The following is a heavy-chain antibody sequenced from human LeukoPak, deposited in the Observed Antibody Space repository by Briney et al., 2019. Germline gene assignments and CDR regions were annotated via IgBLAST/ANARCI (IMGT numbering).Heavy chain of an antibody. D-gene: IGHD5-12*01. Sequence: GGSLRLSCAASGFTVSNNFVGWVRQAPGKGLDWVSIIYSSGNTYYADSVKGRFTISRDNAKNSLYLQMNSLRAEDTAVYYCARKLAARLSEDYWGQGTLVTVSS. V-gene: IGHV3-53*01. CDR2: IYSSGNT. CDR1: GFTVSNNF. J-gene: IGHJ4*02. CDR3: ARKLAARLSEDY.